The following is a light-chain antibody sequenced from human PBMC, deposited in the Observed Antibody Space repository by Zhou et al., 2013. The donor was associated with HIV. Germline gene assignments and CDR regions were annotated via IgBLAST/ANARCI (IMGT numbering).Light chain of an antibody. Sequence: DVVMTQSPLSLPVTLGQPASISCRSSQSLVHSDGNTYLNWFQQRPGQSPRRLIYRVSNRDSGVPDRFSGSGSGTDFTLKISRVEAEDVGVYYCMQAVQTPDMYTFGQGTKLEIK. CDR3: MQAVQTPDMYT. J-gene: IGKJ2*01. V-gene: IGKV2-30*02. CDR2: RVS. CDR1: QSLVHSDGNTY.